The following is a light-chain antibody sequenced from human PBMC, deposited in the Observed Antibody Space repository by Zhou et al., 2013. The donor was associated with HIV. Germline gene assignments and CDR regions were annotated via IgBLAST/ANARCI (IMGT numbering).Light chain of an antibody. V-gene: IGKV1-8*01. CDR3: QQYYDCPT. CDR1: QRISSY. CDR2: AAS. Sequence: AIRMTQSPSSLSASTGDRVTITCRASQRISSYVAWYQQKPGKAPKLLIYAASTLQSGVPSRFSGSGSGTDFTLTISCLQSDDFATYYCQQYYDCPTFGQGTKVEIK. J-gene: IGKJ1*01.